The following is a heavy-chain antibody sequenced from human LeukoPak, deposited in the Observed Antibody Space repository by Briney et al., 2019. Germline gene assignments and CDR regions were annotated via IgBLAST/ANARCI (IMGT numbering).Heavy chain of an antibody. V-gene: IGHV4-59*01. J-gene: IGHJ4*02. CDR1: GGSISNYY. D-gene: IGHD6-13*01. CDR2: IYYTGST. Sequence: SETLSLTCTVSGGSISNYYWNWIRQPPGKGLEWIGYIYYTGSTNYNPSLESRVTISVDTSKNEFSLKVRSVTAADTAVYYCARVTGYVMEDYFDYWGQGTLVTVSS. CDR3: ARVTGYVMEDYFDY.